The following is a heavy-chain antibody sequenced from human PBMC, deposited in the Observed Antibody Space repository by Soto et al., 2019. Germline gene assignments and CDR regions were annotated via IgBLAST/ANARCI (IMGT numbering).Heavy chain of an antibody. J-gene: IGHJ3*01. D-gene: IGHD2-2*01. Sequence: DVQLVESGGGSAQPGGSLTLSCEASGFSFISHWMHWVRQAPGRGLMWVSRINSDGSDTMYEDSVKGRFTISRDNAKNTVSLQMHCLRADDTGLYLFTSSEGHSAINALDFWGQGAMVTVCS. V-gene: IGHV3-74*03. CDR1: GFSFISHW. CDR3: TSSEGHSAINALDF. CDR2: INSDGSDT.